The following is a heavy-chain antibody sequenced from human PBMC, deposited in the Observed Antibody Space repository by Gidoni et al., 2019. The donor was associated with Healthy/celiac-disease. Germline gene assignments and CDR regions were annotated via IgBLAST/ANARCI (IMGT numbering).Heavy chain of an antibody. Sequence: QLQLQESGSGLVKPSQTLSTTGAVSGGSISSGGYSWSWTRQPPGKGLEWSGYIYQSGSTYSTPSLKSRVTISVDRSKTQFSLKLGSVTAADTAVYCCSRGGSVSFAFDIWGQGTLVTVSS. CDR3: SRGGSVSFAFDI. CDR2: IYQSGST. J-gene: IGHJ3*02. V-gene: IGHV4-30-2*01. CDR1: GGSISSGGYS. D-gene: IGHD1-1*01.